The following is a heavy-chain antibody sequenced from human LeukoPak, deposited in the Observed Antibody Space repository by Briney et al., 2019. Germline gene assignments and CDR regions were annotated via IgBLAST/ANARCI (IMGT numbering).Heavy chain of an antibody. Sequence: GGSLRLSCAASVFTFSDYYMSWIRQAPGKGLEGVSYISSSCSTIYYADSEERRFTISRDNAKNSLYLQTNSLRAEDTAVYYCAREMQWELLFDYWGQGTLVTASS. CDR2: ISSSCSTI. D-gene: IGHD1-26*01. CDR3: AREMQWELLFDY. CDR1: VFTFSDYY. J-gene: IGHJ4*02. V-gene: IGHV3-11*04.